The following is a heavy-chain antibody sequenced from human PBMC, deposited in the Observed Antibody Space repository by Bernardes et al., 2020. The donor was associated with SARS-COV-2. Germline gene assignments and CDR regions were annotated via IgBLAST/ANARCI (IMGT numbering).Heavy chain of an antibody. CDR2: IDPSDSYT. Sequence: GESLKISCKGSGFSFTSYWIGWVRQMPGKGLEWMGRIDPSDSYTDYNPSFQGHVTISVNKFINTAYLQWSSLKASDTAMYYCARAQYNWNLAEYFQVWGQGTPVIVSS. CDR3: ARAQYNWNLAEYFQV. D-gene: IGHD1-20*01. CDR1: GFSFTSYW. J-gene: IGHJ1*01. V-gene: IGHV5-10-1*01.